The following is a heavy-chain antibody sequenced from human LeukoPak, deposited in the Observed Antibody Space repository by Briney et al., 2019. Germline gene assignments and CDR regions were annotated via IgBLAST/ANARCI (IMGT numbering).Heavy chain of an antibody. CDR1: GFTLSDYA. J-gene: IGHJ4*02. D-gene: IGHD3-16*02. V-gene: IGHV3-23*01. CDR3: ARHDSFIPY. CDR2: ISDSGGST. Sequence: GGSLRLSCVASGFTLSDYAMSWVRQAPGKGLEWVSGISDSGGSTYYADSVKGRCTISRDNSKDTVSLQMNNLRAEDTAVYFCARHDSFIPYWGQGTLVTVTS.